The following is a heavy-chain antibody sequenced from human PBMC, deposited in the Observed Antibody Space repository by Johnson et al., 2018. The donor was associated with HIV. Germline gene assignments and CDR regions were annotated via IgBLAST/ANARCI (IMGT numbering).Heavy chain of an antibody. CDR2: ISYDGSNK. D-gene: IGHD1-26*01. V-gene: IGHV3-30-3*01. CDR3: ARDGSGSSPVDAFDI. Sequence: QVQLLESGGGVVQPGRSLRLSCEASGFTFSSYPMHWVRQAPGKGLEWVAVISYDGSNKYYADSVKGRFTISRDNSKNTLYLQMNSRRAEDTAVYYCARDGSGSSPVDAFDIWGQGTMVTVSS. J-gene: IGHJ3*02. CDR1: GFTFSSYP.